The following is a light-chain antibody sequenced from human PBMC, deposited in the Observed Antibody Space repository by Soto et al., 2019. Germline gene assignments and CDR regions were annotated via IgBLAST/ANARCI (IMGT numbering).Light chain of an antibody. V-gene: IGKV3D-20*02. Sequence: EIVLTQSPGTLSLSPGERATLSCRASQSVSSSYLAWYQQRRGQAPRLLIYDASNRATGIPARFSGSGSGTDFALTISSLEPEDSAVYYCQQRSNWPSITFGQGTRLEIK. CDR3: QQRSNWPSIT. J-gene: IGKJ5*01. CDR2: DAS. CDR1: QSVSSSY.